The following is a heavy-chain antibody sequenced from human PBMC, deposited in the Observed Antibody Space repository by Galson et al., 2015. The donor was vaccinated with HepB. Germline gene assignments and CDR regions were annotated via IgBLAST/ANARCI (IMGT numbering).Heavy chain of an antibody. V-gene: IGHV3-30*18. D-gene: IGHD3-16*02. CDR1: GFSFNNYG. CDR2: ISYDEKNI. CDR3: ANGGRYPALPDFDY. Sequence: SLRLSCAASGFSFNNYGMHWVRQAPGKGLEGVAVISYDEKNIFYGDAVKGRFTISRDNSKNTLYLQMNSLRVEDTAMYYCANGGRYPALPDFDYWGQGTLVTVSS. J-gene: IGHJ4*02.